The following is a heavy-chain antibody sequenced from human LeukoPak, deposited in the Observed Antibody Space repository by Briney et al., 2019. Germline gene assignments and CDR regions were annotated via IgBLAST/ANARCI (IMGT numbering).Heavy chain of an antibody. J-gene: IGHJ5*02. CDR2: IYHSGST. CDR3: ARDRGFSVDP. D-gene: IGHD3-10*01. V-gene: IGHV4-30-2*01. CDR1: GGSIISGGNF. Sequence: PSETLSLTCTVSGGSIISGGNFWSWIRQPPGEGLEWIGYIYHSGSTYYNPSLQSRVTISVDRSKNQFSLKLSSVTAADTAVYYCARDRGFSVDPWGQGTLVTVSS.